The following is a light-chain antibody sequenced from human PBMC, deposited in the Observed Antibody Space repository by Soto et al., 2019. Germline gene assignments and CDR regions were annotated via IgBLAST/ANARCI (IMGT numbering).Light chain of an antibody. CDR1: SSNIGNNY. CDR3: GTWDSSLSAVV. Sequence: QSVLTQPPSMSAAPGQKVTISCSGSSSNIGNNYVSWYQQLPGTAPKLLIYDDNERPSGIPDRFSGSKSGTSATLGITGLQTGDEADYYCGTWDSSLSAVVIGGGTKLTVL. CDR2: DDN. J-gene: IGLJ2*01. V-gene: IGLV1-51*01.